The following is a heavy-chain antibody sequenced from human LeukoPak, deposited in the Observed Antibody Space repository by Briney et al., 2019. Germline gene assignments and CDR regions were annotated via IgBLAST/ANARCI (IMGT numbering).Heavy chain of an antibody. J-gene: IGHJ6*02. CDR1: GGSISSYY. CDR3: ARHADRGNDYQRAMDV. CDR2: IYHSGST. Sequence: SETLSLTCTVSGGSISSYYWSWIRQPPGKRLEWIGYIYHSGSTNYNSSLKSRVTISVDTSKNQFSLKLSSVTAADTAVYYCARHADRGNDYQRAMDVWGQGTTVTVSS. D-gene: IGHD3-16*01. V-gene: IGHV4-59*08.